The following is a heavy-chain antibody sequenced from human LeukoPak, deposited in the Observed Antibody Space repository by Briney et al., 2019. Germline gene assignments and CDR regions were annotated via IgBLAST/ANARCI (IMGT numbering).Heavy chain of an antibody. CDR3: ARAPTQGDIAAAGTGGDAFDI. CDR1: GYTFTSYG. D-gene: IGHD6-13*01. V-gene: IGHV1-18*01. J-gene: IGHJ3*02. CDR2: ISAYNGNT. Sequence: ASVKVSCKASGYTFTSYGISWVRQAPGQGLEWMGWISAYNGNTNYAQKLQGRVTMTTDTSTSTAYMELRSLRSDDTAVYYCARAPTQGDIAAAGTGGDAFDIWGQGTMVTVSS.